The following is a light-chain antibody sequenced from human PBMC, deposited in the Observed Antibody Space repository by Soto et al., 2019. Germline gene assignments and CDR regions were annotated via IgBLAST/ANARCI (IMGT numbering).Light chain of an antibody. J-gene: IGKJ1*01. CDR1: QSVGSSY. Sequence: EIVLTQSPGTLSLSPGEGATLSCRASQSVGSSYLAWYQQRPGQAPRLLITGASNRATGVADGFSGSGSGTDFTLTISRLEPEDFAVYYCHQYGDSPQTFGQGTKVDIK. CDR2: GAS. CDR3: HQYGDSPQT. V-gene: IGKV3-20*01.